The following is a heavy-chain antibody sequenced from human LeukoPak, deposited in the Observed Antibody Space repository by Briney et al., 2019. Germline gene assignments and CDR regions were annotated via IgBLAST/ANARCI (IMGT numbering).Heavy chain of an antibody. CDR2: ISGSGDNT. J-gene: IGHJ4*02. CDR3: AKRFAYGGVDY. D-gene: IGHD4-23*01. CDR1: GFTFTIYA. V-gene: IGHV3-23*01. Sequence: GGSLRLSCAASGFTFTIYAMSWVRQAPGKGLGWVSAISGSGDNTYYADSVKGRFTISRDNSKNTLYLQMNSLRAEDTAVYYCAKRFAYGGVDYWGQGTLVTVSS.